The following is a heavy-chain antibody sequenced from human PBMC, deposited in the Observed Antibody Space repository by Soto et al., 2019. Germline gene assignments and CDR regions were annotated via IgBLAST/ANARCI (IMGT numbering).Heavy chain of an antibody. J-gene: IGHJ4*02. CDR2: IIPIFGTA. Sequence: SVKVSCKASGGTFSSYAISWVRQAPGQGLEWMGGIIPIFGTANYAQKFQGRVTITADKSTSTAYMELSSLRSEDTAVYYCARYYDSSGYHLYFDYWGQGTLVTVSS. V-gene: IGHV1-69*06. CDR1: GGTFSSYA. CDR3: ARYYDSSGYHLYFDY. D-gene: IGHD3-22*01.